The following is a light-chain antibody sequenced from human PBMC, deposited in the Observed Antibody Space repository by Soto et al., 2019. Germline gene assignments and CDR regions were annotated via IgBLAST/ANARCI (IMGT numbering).Light chain of an antibody. CDR1: QSVDKF. CDR2: GES. V-gene: IGKV3-20*01. Sequence: LPQSQALLSLSPGETATPSCRASQSVDKFLAWYPQRPGQHPRLLIYGESSRATAIQDRFSGSGSGTDFTLPLRRLEPEEFAVYDCQQYGNLITVGQGTRLEIK. J-gene: IGKJ5*01. CDR3: QQYGNLIT.